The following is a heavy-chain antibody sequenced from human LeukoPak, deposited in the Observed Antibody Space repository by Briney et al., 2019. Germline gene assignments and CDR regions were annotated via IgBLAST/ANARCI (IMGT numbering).Heavy chain of an antibody. V-gene: IGHV3-15*01. CDR1: GFTFSNAW. J-gene: IGHJ4*02. CDR3: TTDVYCSSTSCLPFDY. CDR2: IKSKTVGGTT. D-gene: IGHD2-2*01. Sequence: GGSLRLSCAASGFTFSNAWMSWVRQAPGKGLEWVGRIKSKTVGGTTDYAAPVKGRFTISRDDSKNTLYLQMNSLKTEDTAVYYCTTDVYCSSTSCLPFDYWGQGTLVTVSS.